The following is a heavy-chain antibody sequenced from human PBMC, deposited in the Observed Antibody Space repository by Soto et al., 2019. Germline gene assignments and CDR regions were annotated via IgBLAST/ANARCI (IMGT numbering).Heavy chain of an antibody. J-gene: IGHJ6*03. CDR3: ARDSAFGVVHLTFPARNKTKYYYYYMDV. D-gene: IGHD3-3*01. V-gene: IGHV3-21*01. Sequence: GGSLRLSCAASGFTFSSYSMNWVRQAPGKGLEWVSSISSSSSYIYYADSVKGRFTISRDNAKNSLYLQMNSLRAEDTAVYYCARDSAFGVVHLTFPARNKTKYYYYYMDVWGKGTTVTVSS. CDR1: GFTFSSYS. CDR2: ISSSSSYI.